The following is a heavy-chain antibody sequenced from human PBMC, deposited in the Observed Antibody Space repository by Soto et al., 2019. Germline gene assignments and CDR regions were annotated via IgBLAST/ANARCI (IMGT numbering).Heavy chain of an antibody. CDR1: GGSISSSGYY. CDR2: IYYSGST. J-gene: IGHJ4*02. V-gene: IGHV4-39*01. D-gene: IGHD3-10*01. Sequence: QLQLQESGPGLVKPSETLSLTCTVSGGSISSSGYYWGWIRQPPGKGLEWIGNIYYSGSTNYNPSLKSRVTISVDTSKNQFSLKVSSVTAADTAVYYCARRSYYGSGSIFDYWGQGTLDTVSS. CDR3: ARRSYYGSGSIFDY.